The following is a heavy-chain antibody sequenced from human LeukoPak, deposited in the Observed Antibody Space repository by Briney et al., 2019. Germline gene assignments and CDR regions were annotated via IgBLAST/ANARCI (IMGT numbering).Heavy chain of an antibody. V-gene: IGHV3-23*01. D-gene: IGHD2-2*02. Sequence: GGSLRLSCAASGFTFSSYAMSWVRQAPGKGLEWVSAISGSGGSTYYADSVKGRFTISRDNSKNTLYLQMNSLRAEDTAVYYCAKDPEYCSSTSCYTPPWYFDYWGQGTLVTVSS. J-gene: IGHJ4*02. CDR1: GFTFSSYA. CDR2: ISGSGGST. CDR3: AKDPEYCSSTSCYTPPWYFDY.